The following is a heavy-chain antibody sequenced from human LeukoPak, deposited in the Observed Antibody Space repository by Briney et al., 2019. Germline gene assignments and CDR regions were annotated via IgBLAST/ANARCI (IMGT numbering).Heavy chain of an antibody. CDR2: IYYSGST. Sequence: SEILSLTCTVSGGSISSSSYYWGWIRQPPGKGLEWIGDIYYSGSTNYNPSLKSRVTMSVDTSKGQLSLKLTSVTAADTAVYYCALRGLYCSASTCGGALHIWGQGTMVTVSS. J-gene: IGHJ3*02. CDR3: ALRGLYCSASTCGGALHI. CDR1: GGSISSSSYY. V-gene: IGHV4-39*07. D-gene: IGHD2-15*01.